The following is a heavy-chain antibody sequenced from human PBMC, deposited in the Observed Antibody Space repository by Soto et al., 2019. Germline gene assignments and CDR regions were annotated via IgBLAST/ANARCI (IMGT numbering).Heavy chain of an antibody. CDR2: IYYSGTT. CDR3: ARTLKPESILDY. CDR1: GAFMSSGGYY. J-gene: IGHJ4*02. V-gene: IGHV4-31*03. D-gene: IGHD2-21*01. Sequence: SETLSLTCTVSGAFMSSGGYYWSWIRQHPGKGLEWIGYIYYSGTTYYNPSLKSRVTILEDSSKNQFSLEVTSVTAADTAVYYCARTLKPESILDYWGQGILVTVS.